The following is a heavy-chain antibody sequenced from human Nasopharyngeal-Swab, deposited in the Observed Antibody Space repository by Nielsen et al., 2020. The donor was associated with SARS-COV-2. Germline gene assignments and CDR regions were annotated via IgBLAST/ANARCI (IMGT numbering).Heavy chain of an antibody. CDR1: GFSFSTYG. V-gene: IGHV3-33*01. CDR3: ARGSSVHAFDV. CDR2: IWYDGSNK. Sequence: GGSLRLSCAASGFSFSTYGMHWVRQCPVKALEWLTNIWYDGSNKYYADSVKGRFTVSRDNSKNTLFLEMDSLRAEDTAVYYCARGSSVHAFDVWGQGTEVTVSS. D-gene: IGHD3-10*01. J-gene: IGHJ3*01.